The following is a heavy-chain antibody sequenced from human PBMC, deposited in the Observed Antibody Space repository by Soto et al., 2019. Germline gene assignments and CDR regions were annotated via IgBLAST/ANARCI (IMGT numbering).Heavy chain of an antibody. CDR1: GYAFTTYG. V-gene: IGHV1-18*01. CDR2: ISAHNGNT. J-gene: IGHJ4*02. CDR3: ERARYGDS. Sequence: QVHLVQSGAEVKKPGASVKVSCKGSGYAFTTYGITWVRQAPGQGLEWMGWISAHNGNTNYAQKLQGRVTVTRDTSTSTAYMELRSLRSDGTTVYSCERARYGDSWGQGDLVTVSP. D-gene: IGHD1-1*01.